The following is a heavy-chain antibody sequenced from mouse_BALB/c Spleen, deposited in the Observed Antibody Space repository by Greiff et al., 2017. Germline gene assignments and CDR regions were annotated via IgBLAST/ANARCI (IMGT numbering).Heavy chain of an antibody. D-gene: IGHD2-14*01. J-gene: IGHJ4*01. CDR3: AREAYRYDGGPYAMDY. CDR1: GFTFTDYY. Sequence: EVQLVESGGGLVQPGGSLRLSCASSGFTFTDYYMSWVRQPPGKALEWLGIIRNKANGYSTEYSASVKGRCTISRDNDQSILYLQMNTMSAADSSTYNCAREAYRYDGGPYAMDYWGQGTSVTVSA. V-gene: IGHV7-3*02. CDR2: IRNKANGYST.